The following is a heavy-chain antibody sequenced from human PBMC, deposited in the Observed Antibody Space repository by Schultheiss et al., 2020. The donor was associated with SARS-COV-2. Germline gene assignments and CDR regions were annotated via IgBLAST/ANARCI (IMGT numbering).Heavy chain of an antibody. Sequence: SETLSLTCTVSGGSISSYYWSWIRQPPGKGLEWIGEINHSGSTNYNPSLKSRVTMSVDTSKNQFSLKVNSVTAADTAVYYCARGYRYYYYAMDVWGQGTTVTVSS. CDR1: GGSISSYY. CDR2: INHSGST. D-gene: IGHD5-18*01. V-gene: IGHV4-59*12. CDR3: ARGYRYYYYAMDV. J-gene: IGHJ6*02.